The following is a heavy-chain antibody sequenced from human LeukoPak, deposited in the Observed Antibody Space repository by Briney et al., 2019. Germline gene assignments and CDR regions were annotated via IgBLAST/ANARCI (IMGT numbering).Heavy chain of an antibody. CDR1: GFTFSNYG. D-gene: IGHD6-13*01. V-gene: IGHV3-30*18. Sequence: GRSLRLSCAASGFTFSNYGMHWVRQAPGKGLEWVAVISYDGSNKYYAESVKGRFTISRDNSKNTLYLQMNSLRAEDTAVFYCAKDRGSSSAAYGIDVWGQGTTVTVSS. CDR2: ISYDGSNK. CDR3: AKDRGSSSAAYGIDV. J-gene: IGHJ6*02.